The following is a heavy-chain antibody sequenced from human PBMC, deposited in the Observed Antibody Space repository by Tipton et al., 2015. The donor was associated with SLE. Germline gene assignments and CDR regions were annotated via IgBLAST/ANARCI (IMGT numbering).Heavy chain of an antibody. D-gene: IGHD3-16*01. V-gene: IGHV3-74*01. J-gene: IGHJ3*02. CDR2: LISDGSIT. CDR1: GFTFSSYW. CDR3: AGGPQGAYRAFDI. Sequence: SLRLSCAASGFTFSSYWMHWVRQAPGKGLVWVSRLISDGSITNYADSVRGRFTISRDNAKNTLYLQMNSLRAEDTAVYYCAGGPQGAYRAFDIWGQGTMVTVSS.